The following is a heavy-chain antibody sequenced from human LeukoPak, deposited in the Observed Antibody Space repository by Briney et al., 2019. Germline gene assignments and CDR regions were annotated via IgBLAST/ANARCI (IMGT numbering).Heavy chain of an antibody. CDR3: AREFYDYVWGSYRYGLGY. Sequence: GGSLRLSCAASGFTFSNYAMLWVRQAPGKGLEWVAVISYDGGKKYYADSVKGRFTISRDNSKNTLYLQMNSLRAEDTAVYYCAREFYDYVWGSYRYGLGYWGQGTLVTVSS. D-gene: IGHD3-16*02. J-gene: IGHJ4*02. V-gene: IGHV3-30*01. CDR2: ISYDGGKK. CDR1: GFTFSNYA.